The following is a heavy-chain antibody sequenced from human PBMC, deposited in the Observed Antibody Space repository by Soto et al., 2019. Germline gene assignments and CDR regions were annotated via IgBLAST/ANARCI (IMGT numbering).Heavy chain of an antibody. CDR1: GFSLSNAGLG. CDR2: IFSNDEK. Sequence: QVTVKESGPVLVKPTETLTLTCTVSGFSLSNAGLGVSWIRQPPGKALEWLAHIFSNDEKSYSTSLKSRLTISKDTSKRQVVRIMTNMDPVDTATYYCASTYSTSWYWFDPWGQGTLVTVSS. J-gene: IGHJ5*02. D-gene: IGHD6-13*01. V-gene: IGHV2-26*04. CDR3: ASTYSTSWYWFDP.